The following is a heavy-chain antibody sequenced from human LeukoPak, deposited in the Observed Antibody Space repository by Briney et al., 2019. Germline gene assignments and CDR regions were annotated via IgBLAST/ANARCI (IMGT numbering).Heavy chain of an antibody. CDR3: AKDRSLYNYYGMDV. V-gene: IGHV3-23*01. D-gene: IGHD2-15*01. Sequence: PGGSLRLSCAASGFTFSSYAMSWVRQAPGKGLEWVSAISGSGSSTYYADSVKGRFTISRDNSKNTLFLQMNSLRAEDTAVHYCAKDRSLYNYYGMDVWGQGTTVTVSS. J-gene: IGHJ6*02. CDR2: ISGSGSST. CDR1: GFTFSSYA.